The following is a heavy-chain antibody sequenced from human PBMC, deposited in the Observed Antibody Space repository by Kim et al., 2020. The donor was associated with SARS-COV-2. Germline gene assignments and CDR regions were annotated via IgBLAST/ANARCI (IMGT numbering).Heavy chain of an antibody. V-gene: IGHV4-59*01. J-gene: IGHJ5*02. CDR3: AAGYYDIWGGGCFDP. Sequence: SETLSLTCTVSGASFSAYYWSWIRQPPGKGLEWIGYIYYSGSTNYNPSLKSRVTISVDTSKNQFSLKLTSVTAADTAVYYCAAGYYDIWGGGCFDPWGQG. D-gene: IGHD3-9*01. CDR2: IYYSGST. CDR1: GASFSAYY.